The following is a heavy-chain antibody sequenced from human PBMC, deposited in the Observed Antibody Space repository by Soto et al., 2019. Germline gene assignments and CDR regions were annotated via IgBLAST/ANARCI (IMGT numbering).Heavy chain of an antibody. CDR1: GGTFSSYA. D-gene: IGHD6-13*01. CDR3: ARATAAASYYYYGMDV. V-gene: IGHV1-69*13. J-gene: IGHJ6*02. CDR2: IIPIFGTA. Sequence: VASVKVSCKASGGTFSSYAISWVRQAPGQGLEWMGGIIPIFGTANYAQKFQGRVTITADESTSTAYMELSSLRSEDTAVYYCARATAAASYYYYGMDVWGQGTTVNVSS.